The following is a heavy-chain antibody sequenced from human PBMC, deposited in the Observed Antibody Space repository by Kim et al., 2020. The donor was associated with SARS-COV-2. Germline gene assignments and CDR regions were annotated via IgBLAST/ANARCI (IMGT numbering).Heavy chain of an antibody. V-gene: IGHV3-9*01. CDR1: GFTFGDYA. CDR3: AKDNYYYDSSGYYFSRVTYYYGMDV. Sequence: GGSLRLSCAASGFTFGDYAMHWVRQAPGKGLEWVSGISWNSGSIGYADSVKGRFTISRDNAKNSLYLQMNSLRAEDTALYYCAKDNYYYDSSGYYFSRVTYYYGMDVWGQGTTVTVSS. D-gene: IGHD3-22*01. J-gene: IGHJ6*02. CDR2: ISWNSGSI.